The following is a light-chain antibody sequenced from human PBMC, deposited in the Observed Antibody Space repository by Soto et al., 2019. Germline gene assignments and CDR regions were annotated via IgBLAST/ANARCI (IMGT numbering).Light chain of an antibody. Sequence: DIQMTQAPSTLSASVGDRVTLTCRASHNINNWLVWYQQKPGKAPKVLIYDISTLGRGVPSRFSGSGSGTEFTLTIRGLQPDDFATYYCQQYNANFGGGTKVEI. CDR1: HNINNW. CDR2: DIS. J-gene: IGKJ4*01. CDR3: QQYNAN. V-gene: IGKV1-5*01.